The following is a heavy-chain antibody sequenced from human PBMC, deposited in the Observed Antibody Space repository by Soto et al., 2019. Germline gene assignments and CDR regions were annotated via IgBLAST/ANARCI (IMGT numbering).Heavy chain of an antibody. J-gene: IGHJ4*02. D-gene: IGHD3-16*01. CDR1: GFTFANYA. Sequence: PGGSLRLSCTASGFTFANYAMHWVRQAPGKGLEWVSRVSAGGDNTDYADAVKGRFTISRDNSKNTLFLQMTSLRAEDTALYYCAKAPLRPYDFDSWGPGTMVTGS. CDR3: AKAPLRPYDFDS. CDR2: VSAGGDNT. V-gene: IGHV3-23*01.